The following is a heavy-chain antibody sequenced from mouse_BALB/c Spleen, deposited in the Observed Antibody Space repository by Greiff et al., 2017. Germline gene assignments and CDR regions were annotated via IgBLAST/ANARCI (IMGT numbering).Heavy chain of an antibody. CDR1: GYTFTDYN. Sequence: VQLQQSGAELVRPGASVKIPCKASGYTFTDYNMDWVKQSHGKSLEWIGDINPNNGGTIYNQKFKGKATLTVDKSSSTAYMELRSLTSEDTAVYYCARRARATSHFDYWGQGTTRTVSS. CDR2: INPNNGGT. D-gene: IGHD3-1*01. V-gene: IGHV1-18*01. CDR3: ARRARATSHFDY. J-gene: IGHJ2*01.